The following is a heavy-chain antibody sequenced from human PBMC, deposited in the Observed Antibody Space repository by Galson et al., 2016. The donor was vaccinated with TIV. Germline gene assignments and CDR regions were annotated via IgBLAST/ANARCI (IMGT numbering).Heavy chain of an antibody. D-gene: IGHD6-19*01. CDR2: MWYDGSDK. V-gene: IGHV3-33*08. CDR3: GRAFYNNGWFIEY. J-gene: IGHJ4*02. Sequence: SLRLSCAASGFTFSTYAIHWVRQAPGKGLEWVTLMWYDGSDKYYADSVKGRFTISRDNSKNTLYLQMTSLRAEDTAMYYCGRAFYNNGWFIEYWGQGTLVTVSS. CDR1: GFTFSTYA.